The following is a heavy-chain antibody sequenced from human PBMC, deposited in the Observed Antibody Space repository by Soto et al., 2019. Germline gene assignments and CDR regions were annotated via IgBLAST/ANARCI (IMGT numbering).Heavy chain of an antibody. J-gene: IGHJ5*02. Sequence: ASVKVSCKASGYTFTSYGISWVRQAPGQGLEWMGWISAYNGNTNYAQKLQGRVTMTTDTSTSTAYMELRSLRSDDTAVYYCARGSTSCYVGCEDWFDPWGQGTLVTVSS. CDR3: ARGSTSCYVGCEDWFDP. V-gene: IGHV1-18*01. D-gene: IGHD2-2*01. CDR2: ISAYNGNT. CDR1: GYTFTSYG.